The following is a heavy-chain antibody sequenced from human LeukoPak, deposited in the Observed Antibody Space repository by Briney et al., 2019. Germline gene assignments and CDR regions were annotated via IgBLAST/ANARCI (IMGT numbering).Heavy chain of an antibody. CDR2: IWYDGSDK. CDR1: GFTFSSYG. D-gene: IGHD2-2*01. CDR3: ARASLIVVVPAAMDNWFDP. J-gene: IGHJ5*02. Sequence: GGSLRLSCAASGFTFSSYGMHWVRNAPGKGLEWVAVIWYDGSDKYYADSVKGRFTISRDNSKNTLYLQMNSLRAEDTAVYYCARASLIVVVPAAMDNWFDPWGQGTLVTVSS. V-gene: IGHV3-33*01.